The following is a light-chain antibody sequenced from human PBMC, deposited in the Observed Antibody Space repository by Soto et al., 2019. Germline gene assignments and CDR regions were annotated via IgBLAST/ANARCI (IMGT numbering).Light chain of an antibody. CDR2: GVS. CDR3: CSYAGTYTVF. V-gene: IGLV2-11*01. Sequence: QSALTQPRSVSGSPGQSVTISCTGSSSDVGGYNYVSWYQHHPDKVPKLIIFGVSMRPSGVPDRFSGSKSGTTASLTISGLQAEDEADYFCCSYAGTYTVFFGGGTKLTVL. CDR1: SSDVGGYNY. J-gene: IGLJ2*01.